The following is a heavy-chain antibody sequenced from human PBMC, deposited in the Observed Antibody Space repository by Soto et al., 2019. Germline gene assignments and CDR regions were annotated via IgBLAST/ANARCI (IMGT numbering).Heavy chain of an antibody. CDR2: IYYSGST. Sequence: SDTLCLTCTVSGGSISSFFYYWSWIRQHPGKGLEWIGYIYYSGSTYYNPSLKSRVTISVDTSKNQFSLKLSSVTAADTAVYYCARSGGPLYYYDSSGYYYYFDYWGQGTLVTVSS. V-gene: IGHV4-31*03. CDR1: GGSISSFFYY. CDR3: ARSGGPLYYYDSSGYYYYFDY. J-gene: IGHJ4*02. D-gene: IGHD3-22*01.